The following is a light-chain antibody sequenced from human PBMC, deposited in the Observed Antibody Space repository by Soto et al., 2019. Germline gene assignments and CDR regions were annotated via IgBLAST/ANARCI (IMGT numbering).Light chain of an antibody. CDR1: QSISTW. CDR2: KAS. CDR3: QQYNTYPT. Sequence: DIQMTQSPSTLSASVGDRVTITCRASQSISTWLAWYQQKLGKAPKLLIYKASSLQSGVPSRFSGGGSGTEFTLTISRLQPDDFATYYGQQYNTYPTFGQGTKVEIK. J-gene: IGKJ1*01. V-gene: IGKV1-5*03.